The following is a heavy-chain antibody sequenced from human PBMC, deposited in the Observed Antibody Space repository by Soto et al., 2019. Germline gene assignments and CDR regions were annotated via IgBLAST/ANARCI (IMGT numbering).Heavy chain of an antibody. J-gene: IGHJ4*02. D-gene: IGHD3-10*01. CDR3: ARDDAYGSGTRTDY. CDR2: INWRGDIT. CDR1: GFSFDDYV. Sequence: RPGGSLRLSCAASGFSFDDYVMSWVRQAPGKGLEWVSGINWRGDITDYADSVKGRFTVSRDNAKNSLYLQMNSLRTEDTALYYCARDDAYGSGTRTDYWGQGTLVTVSS. V-gene: IGHV3-20*04.